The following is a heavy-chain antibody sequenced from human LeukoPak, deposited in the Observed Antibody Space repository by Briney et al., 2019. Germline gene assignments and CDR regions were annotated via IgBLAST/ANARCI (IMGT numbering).Heavy chain of an antibody. CDR1: GGSVSGDRNY. CDR3: ARNPTRYREVSRGFDP. V-gene: IGHV4-39*07. J-gene: IGHJ5*02. D-gene: IGHD3-9*01. CDR2: IYYGGNT. Sequence: SETLSLTCTVSGGSVSGDRNYWDWIRQPPGKGLEWIGSIYYGGNTYYNPSLKSRVTISVDTSKNQFSLKLSSVTAADTAVYYCARNPTRYREVSRGFDPWGQGTLVTVSS.